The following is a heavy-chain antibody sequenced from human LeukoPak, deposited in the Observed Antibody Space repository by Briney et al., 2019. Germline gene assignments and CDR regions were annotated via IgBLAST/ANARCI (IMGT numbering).Heavy chain of an antibody. CDR3: ARGIAAAGTGVPGDY. D-gene: IGHD6-13*01. J-gene: IGHJ4*02. CDR1: GYTFTGYY. Sequence: ASVKVSCKASGYTFTGYYMHWVRQAPGQGLEWMGWINPNSGGTNYAQKFQVRVTMTRDTSISTAYMELSRLRSDDTAVYYCARGIAAAGTGVPGDYWGQGTLVTVSS. CDR2: INPNSGGT. V-gene: IGHV1-2*02.